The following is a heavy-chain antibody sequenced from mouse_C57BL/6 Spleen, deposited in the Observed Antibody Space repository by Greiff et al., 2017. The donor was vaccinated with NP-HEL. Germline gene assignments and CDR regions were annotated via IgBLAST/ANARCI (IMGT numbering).Heavy chain of an antibody. D-gene: IGHD2-4*01. V-gene: IGHV5-9-1*02. CDR1: GFTFSSYA. CDR2: ISSGGDYI. J-gene: IGHJ4*01. Sequence: EVKLVESGEGLVKPGGSLKLSCAASGFTFSSYAMSWVRQTPEKRLEWVAYISSGGDYIYYADNVKGRFTISRDNARNTLYLQMSSLKSEDTAMYYCTRAGGDYDDYAMDYWGQGTSVTVSS. CDR3: TRAGGDYDDYAMDY.